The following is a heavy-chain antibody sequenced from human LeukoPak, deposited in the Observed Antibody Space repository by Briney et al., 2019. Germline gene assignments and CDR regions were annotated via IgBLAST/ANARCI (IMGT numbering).Heavy chain of an antibody. CDR2: IRYDGSNK. D-gene: IGHD3-22*01. CDR1: GFTFSSYG. J-gene: IGHJ4*02. Sequence: PGGSLRLSCAASGFTFSSYGMHWVRQAPGKGLERVAFIRYDGSNKYYADSVKGRFTISRDNSKNTLYLQMNSLRAEDTAVYYCAKALGYDSSGLDYWGQGTLVTVSS. CDR3: AKALGYDSSGLDY. V-gene: IGHV3-30*02.